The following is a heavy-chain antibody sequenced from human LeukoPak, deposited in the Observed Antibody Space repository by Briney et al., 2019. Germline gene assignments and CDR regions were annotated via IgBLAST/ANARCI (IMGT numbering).Heavy chain of an antibody. CDR1: GFTFSSYA. V-gene: IGHV3-23*01. CDR2: ISGSGGST. Sequence: PGGSLRLSCAASGFTFSSYAMSWVRQAPGKGLEWVSAISGSGGSTYYADSVKGRITISRDNSKNTLYLQMNSLRAEDTAVYYCAKGLWRDGYNPEYFQHWGQGTLVTVSS. CDR3: AKGLWRDGYNPEYFQH. J-gene: IGHJ1*01. D-gene: IGHD5-24*01.